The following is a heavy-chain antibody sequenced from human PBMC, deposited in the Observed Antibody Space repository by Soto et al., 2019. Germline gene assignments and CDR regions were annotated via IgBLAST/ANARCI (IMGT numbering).Heavy chain of an antibody. CDR3: ARGIYVGSSGYYPDY. CDR1: GGSIRSSSYY. D-gene: IGHD3-22*01. J-gene: IGHJ4*02. V-gene: IGHV4-39*01. Sequence: PSETLSLTCTVSGGSIRSSSYYWGWIRQPPGKGLEWIVSRYDDGSTFYNPSLKSRVTISVDTSKNQFSLKLTSVTAADTAVYYCARGIYVGSSGYYPDYWGQGILVTVSS. CDR2: RYDDGST.